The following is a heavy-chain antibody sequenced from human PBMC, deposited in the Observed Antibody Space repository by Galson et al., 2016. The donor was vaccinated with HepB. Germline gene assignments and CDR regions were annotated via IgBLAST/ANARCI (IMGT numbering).Heavy chain of an antibody. CDR3: VTYYYNFWSGYSDWYFDL. V-gene: IGHV3-64D*06. CDR2: ISSDGGST. D-gene: IGHD3-3*01. CDR1: GFSFSSFA. J-gene: IGHJ2*01. Sequence: SLRLSCAASGFSFSSFAMHWVRQAPGKGLEYVSGISSDGGSTNYADSVKGRFTISRDNSKTTLYIQMSSLRAEDTAVYYCVTYYYNFWSGYSDWYFDLWGRGTLVFVSS.